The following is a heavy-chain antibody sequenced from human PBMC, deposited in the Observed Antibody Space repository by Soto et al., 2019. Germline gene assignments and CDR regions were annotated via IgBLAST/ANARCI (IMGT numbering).Heavy chain of an antibody. V-gene: IGHV3-23*01. CDR1: GFTFSSSA. Sequence: EVQLLESGGGLVQPGGSLRLSCAASGFTFSSSAMSWVRQAPGKGLEWVSTISGSGGSTYYADSVKGRFTVSRDNSKNTLYLQMNSLRAEDTALYYCSLPLSGPYWGQGTLVTVSS. D-gene: IGHD2-2*01. CDR2: ISGSGGST. CDR3: SLPLSGPY. J-gene: IGHJ4*02.